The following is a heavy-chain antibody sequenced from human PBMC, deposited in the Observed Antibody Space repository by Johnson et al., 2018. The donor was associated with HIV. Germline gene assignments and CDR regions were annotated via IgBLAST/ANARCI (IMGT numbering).Heavy chain of an antibody. CDR2: IHYDGNNK. CDR1: AFTFSSYA. CDR3: VTADRGSA. J-gene: IGHJ3*01. D-gene: IGHD1-26*01. Sequence: VQLVESGGGVVQPGGSLRLSCAASAFTFSSYAIHWVRQAPGKGLEWVAFIHYDGNNKYYADSVKGRFTISRDNFKNTLSLQMNSLRAEDTAVYYCVTADRGSAWGQGTTVTVSS. V-gene: IGHV3-30*02.